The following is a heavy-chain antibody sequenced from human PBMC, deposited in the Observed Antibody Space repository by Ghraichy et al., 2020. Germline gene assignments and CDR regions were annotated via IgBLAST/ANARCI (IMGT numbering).Heavy chain of an antibody. Sequence: TLSLTCTVSGGSISSGGYYWSWIRQHPGKGLEWIGYIYYSGSTYYNPSLKSRVTISVDTSKNQFSLKLSSVTAADTAVYYCARSLYYYDSSGYYYDDAFDIWGQGTMVTVSS. V-gene: IGHV4-31*03. J-gene: IGHJ3*02. CDR2: IYYSGST. CDR3: ARSLYYYDSSGYYYDDAFDI. D-gene: IGHD3-22*01. CDR1: GGSISSGGYY.